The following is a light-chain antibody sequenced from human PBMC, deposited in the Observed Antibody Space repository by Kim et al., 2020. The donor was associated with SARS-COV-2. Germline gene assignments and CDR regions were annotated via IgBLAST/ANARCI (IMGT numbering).Light chain of an antibody. J-gene: IGKJ2*01. Sequence: LSPGETDPPSHGGSHSVSSIYLAWYQQNPGQSLRPLIYGTSSRANGTQDRFRGSESGTDFTLTISRREPEDFAVYYCKKYASSLYTFGQGTKLEF. CDR3: KKYASSLYT. V-gene: IGKV3-20*01. CDR1: HSVSSIY. CDR2: GTS.